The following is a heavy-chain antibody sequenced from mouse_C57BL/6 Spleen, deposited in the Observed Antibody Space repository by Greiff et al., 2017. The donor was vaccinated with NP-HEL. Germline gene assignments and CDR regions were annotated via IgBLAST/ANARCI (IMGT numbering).Heavy chain of an antibody. V-gene: IGHV1-69*01. Sequence: QVHVKQPGAELVMPGASVKLSCKASGYTFTSYWMHWVKQRPGQGLEWIGEIDPSDSYTNYNQKFKGKSTLTVDKSSSTAYMQLSSLTSEDSAVYYCAREGGNLDYWGQGTTLTVSS. CDR1: GYTFTSYW. CDR3: AREGGNLDY. CDR2: IDPSDSYT. J-gene: IGHJ2*01. D-gene: IGHD2-1*01.